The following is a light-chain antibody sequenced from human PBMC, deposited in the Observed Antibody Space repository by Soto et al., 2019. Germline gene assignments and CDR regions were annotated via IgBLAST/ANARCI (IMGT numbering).Light chain of an antibody. CDR2: EVS. J-gene: IGLJ1*01. CDR1: SSDVGGYNH. Sequence: QSALTQPASVSESPGQSITISCAGTSSDVGGYNHVSWYQQHADKAPKLLTHEVSNRPSGVANRFSGSKSGNTASLTISGLQAEDEADYHCTSYTSISTYVFGTGTKVTVL. CDR3: TSYTSISTYV. V-gene: IGLV2-14*01.